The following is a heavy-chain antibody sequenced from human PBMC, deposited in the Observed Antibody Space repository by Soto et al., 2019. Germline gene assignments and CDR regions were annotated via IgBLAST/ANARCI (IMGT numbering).Heavy chain of an antibody. Sequence: ASVKVSCKASGYTFTSYDINWVRQATGQGLEWMGWMNPNSGNTGYAQKFQGRVTMTRNTSISTAYMELSSLRSEDTAVYYCARGPYYDILTGYGIDYWGQGTLVTVLL. CDR3: ARGPYYDILTGYGIDY. V-gene: IGHV1-8*01. D-gene: IGHD3-9*01. CDR2: MNPNSGNT. J-gene: IGHJ4*02. CDR1: GYTFTSYD.